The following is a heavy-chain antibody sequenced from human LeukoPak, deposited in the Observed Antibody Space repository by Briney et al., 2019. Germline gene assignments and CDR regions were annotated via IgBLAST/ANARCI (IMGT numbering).Heavy chain of an antibody. D-gene: IGHD2-2*01. J-gene: IGHJ4*02. CDR2: ISGGGDSA. V-gene: IGHV3-23*01. Sequence: EGSLRLSCAASGFTFSDYAMTWVRQTPGKGLEWVSVISGGGDSADYADSMKGRFTISRDNSKNTLYLQMNSLRAEDTALYYCAKLGCTGTFCYANYWGQGTLVTVSS. CDR1: GFTFSDYA. CDR3: AKLGCTGTFCYANY.